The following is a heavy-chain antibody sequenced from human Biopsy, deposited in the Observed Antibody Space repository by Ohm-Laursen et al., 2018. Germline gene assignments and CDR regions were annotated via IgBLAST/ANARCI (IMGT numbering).Heavy chain of an antibody. Sequence: SLRLSCSASGFILNNYGLSWVRQAPGKGLEWVSAIRGSGLTTFYTDSVKGRFTISRDNSKNTLPLQMNSLRAEDTAVYYCVTEVGGVSSWYNNWGQGTLVTVSS. CDR3: VTEVGGVSSWYNN. V-gene: IGHV3-23*01. D-gene: IGHD6-13*01. J-gene: IGHJ4*02. CDR2: IRGSGLTT. CDR1: GFILNNYG.